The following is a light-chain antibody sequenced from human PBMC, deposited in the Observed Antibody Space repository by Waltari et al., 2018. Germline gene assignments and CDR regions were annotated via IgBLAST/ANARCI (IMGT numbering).Light chain of an antibody. Sequence: QSVLTQPPSVSAAPGQKATISCPGSSPNFGNNYVSWYRQPPGTAPNPLIYEGNKRPSGIPDRFSGSKSGTSATLGITGLQTGDEADYYCGTWDSSLRSVVFGGGTKLTVL. J-gene: IGLJ2*01. V-gene: IGLV1-51*02. CDR1: SPNFGNNY. CDR3: GTWDSSLRSVV. CDR2: EGN.